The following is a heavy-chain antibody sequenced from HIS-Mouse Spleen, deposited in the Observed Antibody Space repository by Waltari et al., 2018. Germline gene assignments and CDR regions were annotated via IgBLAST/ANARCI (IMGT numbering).Heavy chain of an antibody. CDR2: IKQDGSEK. V-gene: IGHV3-7*01. D-gene: IGHD7-27*01. J-gene: IGHJ4*02. CDR3: ARDGGTGDFDY. CDR1: GFPFSRYW. Sequence: EVQLVESGGGLVQPGGSLRLSCAASGFPFSRYWMSWVRQAPGKGLEWVANIKQDGSEKYYVDSVKGRFTISRDNAKNSLYLQMNSLRAEDTAVYYCARDGGTGDFDYWGQGTLVTVSS.